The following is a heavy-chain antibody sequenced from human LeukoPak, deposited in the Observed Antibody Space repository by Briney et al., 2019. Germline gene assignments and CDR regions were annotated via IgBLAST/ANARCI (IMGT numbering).Heavy chain of an antibody. CDR1: GGSISSYY. J-gene: IGHJ4*02. CDR2: IYYSGST. Sequence: SETLSLTCTVSGGSISSYYWSWIRQTPGKGLEWIGYIYYSGSTNYNPSLKSRVTISVETSKNQFSLKLSSVTAADTAVYYCARHYLGQWLIDYWGQGTLVTVSS. D-gene: IGHD6-19*01. CDR3: ARHYLGQWLIDY. V-gene: IGHV4-59*08.